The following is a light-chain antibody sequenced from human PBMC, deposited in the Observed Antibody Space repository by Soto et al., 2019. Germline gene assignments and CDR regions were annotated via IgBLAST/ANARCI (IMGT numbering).Light chain of an antibody. J-gene: IGKJ5*01. CDR1: QVMSSW. CDR3: QQADCLPIT. CDR2: AAS. V-gene: IGKV1D-12*01. Sequence: DIQMTQSPSSVSASVGDRVTINCRASQVMSSWLAWYQQKPGKAPKLLIFAASTLQSGVPSRFSGSGSRTDFTLTLSDLHPEDVATYYCQQADCLPITFGQGTRLEIK.